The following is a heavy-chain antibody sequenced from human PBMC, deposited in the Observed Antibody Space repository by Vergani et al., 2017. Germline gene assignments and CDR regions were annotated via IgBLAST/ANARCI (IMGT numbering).Heavy chain of an antibody. CDR3: ARNGPRGYNGYVDS. CDR1: GFTFSDYY. J-gene: IGHJ4*02. Sequence: QVQLVESGGGLVKPGGSLTLTCAASGFTFSDYYMNWIRQAPGKGLERVSYITSDGTIYYADSAKGRFTISRNNAKNSLYLQMNGRRVEDTAVYYCARNGPRGYNGYVDSWSQGSLVTVSS. D-gene: IGHD5-12*01. CDR2: ITSDGTI. V-gene: IGHV3-11*04.